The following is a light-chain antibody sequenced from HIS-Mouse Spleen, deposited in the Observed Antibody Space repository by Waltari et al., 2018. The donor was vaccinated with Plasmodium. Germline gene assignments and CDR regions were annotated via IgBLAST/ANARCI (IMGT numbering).Light chain of an antibody. CDR3: QQYNNWSFT. CDR1: QSVSSN. J-gene: IGKJ3*01. CDR2: GAA. Sequence: EIVMTQSPATLSVSPGERATLSCRASQSVSSNFAGYQHKPGNAPRLLIYGAATRAAGIPARFSGRWSGTEFTLTISSLQSEDFAVYDCQQYNNWSFTFGPGTKVDIK. V-gene: IGKV3-15*01.